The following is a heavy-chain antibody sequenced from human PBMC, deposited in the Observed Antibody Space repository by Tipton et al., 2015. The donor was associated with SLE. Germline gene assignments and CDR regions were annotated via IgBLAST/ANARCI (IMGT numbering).Heavy chain of an antibody. CDR2: IYSSGRT. Sequence: TLSLTCTVSGGAISTFYLSWILQSAGKGLEWIGRIYSSGRTNYNPPLKSRLTISVDTSKNQISPKLSSVTAADTAVYYCARRTLSRLSSPDYWGQGTLVTVSS. CDR3: ARRTLSRLSSPDY. J-gene: IGHJ4*02. CDR1: GGAISTFY. D-gene: IGHD1/OR15-1a*01. V-gene: IGHV4-4*07.